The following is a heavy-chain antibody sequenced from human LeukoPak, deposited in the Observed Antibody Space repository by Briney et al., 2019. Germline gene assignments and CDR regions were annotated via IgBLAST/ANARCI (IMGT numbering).Heavy chain of an antibody. V-gene: IGHV4-59*01. J-gene: IGHJ4*02. CDR2: INHSGST. Sequence: SETLSLTCSVSGGSIYTYYWSWIRQSPGKGLEWIGYINHSGSTNYNPSLKSRVTISVDTSKNQFSLKLSSVTAADTAVYYCARVNRAVAAALDYWGQGTLVTVSS. CDR3: ARVNRAVAAALDY. CDR1: GGSIYTYY. D-gene: IGHD6-13*01.